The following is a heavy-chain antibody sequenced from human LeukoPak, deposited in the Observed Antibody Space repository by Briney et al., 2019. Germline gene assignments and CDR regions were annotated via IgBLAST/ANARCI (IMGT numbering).Heavy chain of an antibody. CDR3: ARDIVVVPAAMGAFDI. V-gene: IGHV4-30-4*01. J-gene: IGHJ3*02. CDR2: IYYSGST. CDR1: GGSISSGDYY. D-gene: IGHD2-2*01. Sequence: SETLSLTCTVSGGSISSGDYYWSWIRQPPGKGLEWIGYIYYSGSTYYNPSLKSRVTIPVDTSKNQFSLKLSSVTAADTAVYYCARDIVVVPAAMGAFDIWGQGTMVTVSS.